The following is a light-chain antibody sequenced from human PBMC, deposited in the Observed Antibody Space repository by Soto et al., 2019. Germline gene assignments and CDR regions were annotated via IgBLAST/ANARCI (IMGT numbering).Light chain of an antibody. CDR2: AAS. Sequence: DIQLNQSPSFLSASVGDRVTITCRASQDISSHLAWYQQKPGKAPKLQIYAASTLQSGVPSGFGGSGSGTEFTLTITSPQPEDFATYYCQQVKTYPLTFGGGTKVEIK. V-gene: IGKV1-9*01. CDR1: QDISSH. CDR3: QQVKTYPLT. J-gene: IGKJ4*01.